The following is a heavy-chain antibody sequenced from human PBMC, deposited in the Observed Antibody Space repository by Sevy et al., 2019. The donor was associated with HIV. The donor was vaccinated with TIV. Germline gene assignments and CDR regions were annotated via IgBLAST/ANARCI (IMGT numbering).Heavy chain of an antibody. CDR2: IKSKTDGGTT. CDR3: TTDPYGIAVAGTWFDY. V-gene: IGHV3-15*07. Sequence: GGALRLSCAASGFTFSNAWMNWVRQAPGKGLEWVGRIKSKTDGGTTDYAAPVKGRFTISRDDSKNMLYLQMNSLKTEDTAVYYCTTDPYGIAVAGTWFDYWGQGTLVTVSS. J-gene: IGHJ4*02. CDR1: GFTFSNAW. D-gene: IGHD6-19*01.